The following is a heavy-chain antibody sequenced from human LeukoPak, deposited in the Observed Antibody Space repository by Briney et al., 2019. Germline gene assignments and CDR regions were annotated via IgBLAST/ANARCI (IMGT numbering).Heavy chain of an antibody. Sequence: SYDGSNKYYADSVKGRFTISRDNSKNTLYLQMNSLRAEDTAVYYCARGGYYDSSGYPIGYWGQGTLVTVSS. CDR2: SYDGSNK. CDR3: ARGGYYDSSGYPIGY. D-gene: IGHD3-22*01. V-gene: IGHV3-30-3*01. J-gene: IGHJ4*02.